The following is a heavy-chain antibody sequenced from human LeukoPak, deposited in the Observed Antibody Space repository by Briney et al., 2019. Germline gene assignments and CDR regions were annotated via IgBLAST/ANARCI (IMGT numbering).Heavy chain of an antibody. D-gene: IGHD6-6*01. V-gene: IGHV4-34*01. J-gene: IGHJ4*02. CDR3: ARVGGIAARYDPKRRKYYFDY. Sequence: SETLSLTCAVYGGSFSGYYWSWIRQPPGKGLEWIGEINHSGSTNYNPSLKSRVTISVDTSKNQFSLKLSSVTAAATAVYYCARVGGIAARYDPKRRKYYFDYWGQGTLVTVSS. CDR2: INHSGST. CDR1: GGSFSGYY.